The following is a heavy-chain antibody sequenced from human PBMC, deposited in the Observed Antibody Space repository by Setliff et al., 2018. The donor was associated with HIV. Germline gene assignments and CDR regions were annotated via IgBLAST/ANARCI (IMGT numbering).Heavy chain of an antibody. J-gene: IGHJ6*02. CDR2: ISDSGTT. V-gene: IGHV4-34*01. CDR3: ARAKLGWRPYAMDV. CDR1: GGSFSDYH. D-gene: IGHD6-13*01. Sequence: SETLSLTCGVSGGSFSDYHWTWIRQSPGKGLEWIGEISDSGTTNYNPSLKSRVTISVDTSKIQFSLNLNSVTAADTAVYYCARAKLGWRPYAMDVWGQGTAVTVSS.